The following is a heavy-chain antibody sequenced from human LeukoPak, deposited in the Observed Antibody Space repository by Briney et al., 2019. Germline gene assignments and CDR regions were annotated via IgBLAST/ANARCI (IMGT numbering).Heavy chain of an antibody. J-gene: IGHJ4*02. CDR2: IYGGGST. CDR1: GFTVSNNY. V-gene: IGHV3-53*01. D-gene: IGHD3-3*01. CDR3: AREPTYYDFWSGYFPSGYFDY. Sequence: GGSLRLSCVVSGFTVSNNYMKWVRQAPGKGLEWVSTIYGGGSTYYADSVRGRFTISRHNSKNTLYLQMDSLRAEDTAVYYCAREPTYYDFWSGYFPSGYFDYWGQGTLVTVSS.